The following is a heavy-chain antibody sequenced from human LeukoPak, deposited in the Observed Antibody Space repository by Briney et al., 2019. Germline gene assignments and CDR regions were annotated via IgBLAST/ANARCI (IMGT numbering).Heavy chain of an antibody. D-gene: IGHD3-22*01. CDR2: ISGSDTTT. J-gene: IGHJ4*02. CDR1: GFSFSSYA. CDR3: TKRPVVVITTPYFDY. Sequence: GGSLRLSCAASGFSFSSYAMSWVRQAPGKGLEWVSTISGSDTTTYYADSVKGRFTISRDNSKNTLYLQMNSLRAEDTAVYYCTKRPVVVITTPYFDYWGQGTLVTVSS. V-gene: IGHV3-23*01.